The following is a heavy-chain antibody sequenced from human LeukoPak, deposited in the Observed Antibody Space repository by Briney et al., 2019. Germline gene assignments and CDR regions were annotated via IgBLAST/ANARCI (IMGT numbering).Heavy chain of an antibody. Sequence: GASVKVSCKTSGYTFPSRGISWVRQAPGQGLEWMGWISPHNGNTKYLQRLQGRVTMTADTSTSTAYMELRSLRSDDTAVYYCARGDYGDYQDYWGQGTLVTVSS. CDR1: GYTFPSRG. D-gene: IGHD4-17*01. CDR3: ARGDYGDYQDY. J-gene: IGHJ4*02. CDR2: ISPHNGNT. V-gene: IGHV1-18*04.